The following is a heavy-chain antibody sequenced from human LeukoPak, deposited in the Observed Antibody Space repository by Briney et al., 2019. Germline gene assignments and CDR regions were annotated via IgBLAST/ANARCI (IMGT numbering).Heavy chain of an antibody. V-gene: IGHV3-30*18. CDR3: AKDPSGDSFGSYGMDV. D-gene: IGHD5-18*01. J-gene: IGHJ6*02. Sequence: PGGSLRPSCAASGFTFSGYDMHWVRQAPGKGLGWVAVISYDGSNKYYAASVKGRFTISRDNSKNTLYLQMNSRRPEDTAVYYCAKDPSGDSFGSYGMDVWGQGTTVTVSS. CDR2: ISYDGSNK. CDR1: GFTFSGYD.